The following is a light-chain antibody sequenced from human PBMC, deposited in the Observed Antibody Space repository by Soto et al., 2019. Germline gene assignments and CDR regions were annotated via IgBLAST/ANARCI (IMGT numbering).Light chain of an antibody. V-gene: IGKV1-5*01. J-gene: IGKJ1*01. CDR1: QRVDRW. Sequence: DIQMTQSPATLSASVGDRVTITCRASQRVDRWLAWYQQKPGKAPKLLISDASTLESGVPSRFSGSGSVTEFTLAIASLQPDDVATYYCQQYKDYTYTFGQGTRVENK. CDR2: DAS. CDR3: QQYKDYTYT.